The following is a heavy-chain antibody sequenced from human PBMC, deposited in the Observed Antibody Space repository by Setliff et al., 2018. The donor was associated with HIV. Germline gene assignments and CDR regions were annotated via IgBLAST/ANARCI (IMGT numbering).Heavy chain of an antibody. CDR3: TRLAGGYADY. CDR1: GASFTTHY. D-gene: IGHD5-12*01. Sequence: SETLSLTCTVSGASFTTHYWSLIRQPPGKGLEWIGCISTSGSTNYNPSLKSRVTLSIDMSKNQFSLKMSSVTAADTAVYYCTRLAGGYADYWGQGTLVTVSS. J-gene: IGHJ4*02. V-gene: IGHV4-4*09. CDR2: ISTSGST.